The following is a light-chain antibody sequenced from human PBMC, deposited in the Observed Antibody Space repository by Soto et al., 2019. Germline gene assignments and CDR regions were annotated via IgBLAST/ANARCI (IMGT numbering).Light chain of an antibody. CDR2: SVS. Sequence: DIQMTQSPSSVSASVGDRVTITCRASQGVSGWLAWYQQKPGKAPKLLIYSVSSLQSGVPARCSGSGSGTDFALTISSLQPDDVATCDCKQANGFPVAFGGGTRVEIK. J-gene: IGKJ4*01. CDR3: KQANGFPVA. V-gene: IGKV1-12*01. CDR1: QGVSGW.